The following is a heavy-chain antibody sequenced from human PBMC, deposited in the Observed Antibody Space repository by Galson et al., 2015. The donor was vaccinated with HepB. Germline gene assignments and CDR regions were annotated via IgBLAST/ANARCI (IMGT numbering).Heavy chain of an antibody. CDR3: ARPADIVAPLDY. V-gene: IGHV5-51*03. Sequence: QSGAEVKKPGESLKISCQASGYSFSTHWIGWVRQVPGQGLEWLGIIYPGDSNTKYSPAFQGHVTISVDRSVTSAYLQWTSLKVSDTATYFCARPADIVAPLDYWGQGTLVTVSS. CDR1: GYSFSTHW. D-gene: IGHD2-21*01. CDR2: IYPGDSNT. J-gene: IGHJ4*02.